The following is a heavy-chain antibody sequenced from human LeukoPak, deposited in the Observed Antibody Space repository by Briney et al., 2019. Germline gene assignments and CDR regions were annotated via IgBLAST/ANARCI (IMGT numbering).Heavy chain of an antibody. Sequence: ASVKVSCRASGYTFTGYYMHWLRQAPGQGLEWMGWINPNSGGTNYAQKFQGRVTMTRDTSISTAYMELSRLRSDDTAVYYCARDYDSSGYTDYWGQGTLVTVSS. D-gene: IGHD3-22*01. CDR2: INPNSGGT. V-gene: IGHV1-2*02. J-gene: IGHJ4*02. CDR3: ARDYDSSGYTDY. CDR1: GYTFTGYY.